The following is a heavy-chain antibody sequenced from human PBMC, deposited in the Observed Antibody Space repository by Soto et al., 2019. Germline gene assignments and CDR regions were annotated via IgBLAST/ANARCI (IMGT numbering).Heavy chain of an antibody. D-gene: IGHD6-13*01. Sequence: GESLKISCKGSGYSFTSYWIGWVRQMPGKGLEWVGIIYPGDSDTRYSPSFQGQVTISADKSISTAYLQWSSLKASDTAMYYWAGLYSSSHNNCLDPCGKGTLVTVCS. CDR3: AGLYSSSHNNCLDP. CDR1: GYSFTSYW. CDR2: IYPGDSDT. V-gene: IGHV5-51*01. J-gene: IGHJ5*02.